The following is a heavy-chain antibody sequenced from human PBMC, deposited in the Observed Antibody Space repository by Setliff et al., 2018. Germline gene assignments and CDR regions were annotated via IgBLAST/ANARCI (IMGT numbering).Heavy chain of an antibody. D-gene: IGHD2-15*01. CDR2: INTNTGNP. Sequence: ASVKVSCKVSGYTLTELSIHWVRQAPGQGLEWMGWINTNTGNPTYAQGFTGRFVFSLDTSVSTAYLQISSLKAEDTAVYYCARDNRGYAWDYYYYMDVWGKGTTVTVSS. J-gene: IGHJ6*03. CDR1: GYTLTELS. CDR3: ARDNRGYAWDYYYYMDV. V-gene: IGHV7-4-1*02.